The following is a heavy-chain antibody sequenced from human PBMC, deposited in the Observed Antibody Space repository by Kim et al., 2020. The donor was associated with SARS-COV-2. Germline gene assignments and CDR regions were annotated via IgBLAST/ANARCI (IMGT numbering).Heavy chain of an antibody. CDR1: GGSFSGYY. Sequence: SETLSLTCAVYGGSFSGYYWSWIRQPPGKGLEWIGEINHSGSTNYNPSLKSRVTISVDTSKNQFSLKLSSVTAADTAVYYCARGPYSGSYCVYWGQGTLVTGSS. J-gene: IGHJ4*02. CDR3: ARGPYSGSYCVY. D-gene: IGHD1-26*01. V-gene: IGHV4-34*01. CDR2: INHSGST.